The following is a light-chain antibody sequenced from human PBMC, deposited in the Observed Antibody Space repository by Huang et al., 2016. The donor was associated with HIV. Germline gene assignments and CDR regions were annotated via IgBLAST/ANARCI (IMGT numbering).Light chain of an antibody. Sequence: ELVLTQSPATLSLSPGDRATLSCRASQSVGVYLAWYQQKPGQGPRLRIVEASNRATGIPDRCSGSGSGTDFTLTIDSLQPDDFAIYYCQQRTKWPPVLTFGGGTRVEIK. V-gene: IGKV3-11*01. J-gene: IGKJ4*01. CDR3: QQRTKWPPVLT. CDR1: QSVGVY. CDR2: EAS.